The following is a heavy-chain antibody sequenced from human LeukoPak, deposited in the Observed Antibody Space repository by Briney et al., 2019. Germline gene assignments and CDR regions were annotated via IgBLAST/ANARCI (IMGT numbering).Heavy chain of an antibody. D-gene: IGHD2-21*02. CDR3: ARHPDCGGDGVCYYGMDV. J-gene: IGHJ6*04. CDR1: GFTVSSTY. V-gene: IGHV3-53*01. CDR2: VYSGGST. Sequence: GGSLRLSCAASGFTVSSTYMSWVCRAPGKGLEWVSVVYSGGSTYYADSVKGRFTISRDNSKNTLYLQMNSLRAEDTAVYYCARHPDCGGDGVCYYGMDVWGKGTTVTVSS.